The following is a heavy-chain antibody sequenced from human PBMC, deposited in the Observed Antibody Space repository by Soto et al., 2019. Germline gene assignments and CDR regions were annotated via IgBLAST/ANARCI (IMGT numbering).Heavy chain of an antibody. D-gene: IGHD6-13*01. CDR3: ARGSSSSWLHYWYFDL. V-gene: IGHV1-18*01. J-gene: IGHJ2*01. Sequence: QVQLVQSGAEVKKPGASVKVSCKASGYTFTSYGITWVRQAPGQGLEWMGWISAYNGNTNYAQKLQGRVTMTTDASTSTAYMELRRLRSDDTAVYYWARGSSSSWLHYWYFDLWGRGTLVTVSS. CDR1: GYTFTSYG. CDR2: ISAYNGNT.